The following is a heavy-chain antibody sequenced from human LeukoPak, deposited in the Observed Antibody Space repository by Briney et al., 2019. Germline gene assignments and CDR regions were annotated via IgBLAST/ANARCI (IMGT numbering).Heavy chain of an antibody. Sequence: GGSLRLSCAASGFTFSSYGMHWVRQAPGKGLEWVAVIWYDGSNKYYADAVKGRFTISRDNSKNRLYLQKNSLRAEDTAVYYCGRGVDTDTAHHMGGFDYWGQGTLVTVSS. CDR2: IWYDGSNK. V-gene: IGHV3-33*01. CDR3: GRGVDTDTAHHMGGFDY. D-gene: IGHD5-18*01. CDR1: GFTFSSYG. J-gene: IGHJ4*02.